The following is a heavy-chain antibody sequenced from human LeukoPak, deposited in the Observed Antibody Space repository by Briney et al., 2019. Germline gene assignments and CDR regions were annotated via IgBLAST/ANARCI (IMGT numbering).Heavy chain of an antibody. V-gene: IGHV3-33*01. CDR3: ARSRNYDFWSGPKYYFDY. D-gene: IGHD3-3*01. CDR2: IWYDGSNK. J-gene: IGHJ4*02. CDR1: GFTFSSYG. Sequence: GRSLRLSCAASGFTFSSYGMHWVRQAPGKGLEWVAVIWYDGSNKYYADSVKGRFTISRDNSKNTLYLQMNSLRAEDTAVYYCARSRNYDFWSGPKYYFDYWGQGTLVTVSS.